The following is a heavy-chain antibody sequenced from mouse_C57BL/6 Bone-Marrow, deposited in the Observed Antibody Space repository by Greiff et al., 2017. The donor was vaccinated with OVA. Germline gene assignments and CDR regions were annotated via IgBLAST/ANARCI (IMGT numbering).Heavy chain of an antibody. D-gene: IGHD4-1*01. CDR3: ARQSNWAFDY. Sequence: VQLKESGGDLVKPGGSLKLSCAASGFTFSSYGMSWVRQTPDKRLEWVATISSGGSYTYYPDSVKGRFTISRDNAKNTLYLQMSSLKSEDTAMYYCARQSNWAFDYWGQGTTLTVSS. CDR1: GFTFSSYG. J-gene: IGHJ2*01. V-gene: IGHV5-6*01. CDR2: ISSGGSYT.